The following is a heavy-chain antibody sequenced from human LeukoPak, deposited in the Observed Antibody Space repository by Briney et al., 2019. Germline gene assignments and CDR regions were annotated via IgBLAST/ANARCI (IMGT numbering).Heavy chain of an antibody. Sequence: GGSLRLSCAASGFTFSNYWMSWVRQAPGKGLEWVANIKQDGSEKYCVDSVEGRITASRDNAKNSLYLQINSLRAEDTAVYYCAREISSWYRTEGRFDPWGQGTLVTVSS. V-gene: IGHV3-7*01. J-gene: IGHJ5*02. D-gene: IGHD6-13*01. CDR1: GFTFSNYW. CDR2: IKQDGSEK. CDR3: AREISSWYRTEGRFDP.